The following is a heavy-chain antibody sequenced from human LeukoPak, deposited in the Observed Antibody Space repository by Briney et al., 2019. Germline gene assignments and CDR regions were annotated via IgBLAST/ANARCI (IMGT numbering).Heavy chain of an antibody. CDR1: GFTFSSHA. Sequence: GGSLRLSCAASGFTFSSHAMHWVRQAPGKGLEWVAVISYDGSNKYYADSVKGRFTISRDDSKNTAYLQMNSLRAEDTAVYYCARRLYSSTWYEIDYWGQGTLVTVSS. CDR3: ARRLYSSTWYEIDY. V-gene: IGHV3-30-3*01. CDR2: ISYDGSNK. D-gene: IGHD6-13*01. J-gene: IGHJ4*02.